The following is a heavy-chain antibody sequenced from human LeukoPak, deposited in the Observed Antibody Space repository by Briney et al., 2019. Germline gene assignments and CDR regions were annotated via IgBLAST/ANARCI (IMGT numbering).Heavy chain of an antibody. V-gene: IGHV3-30*18. CDR3: AKVAYSSSSVWFDP. D-gene: IGHD6-6*01. Sequence: PGGSLRLSCAASGFTFSSYSMNWVRQAPGKGLEWVAVISYDGSNKYYADSVKGRFTISRDNSKNTLYLQMNSLRAEDTAVYYCAKVAYSSSSVWFDPWGQGTLVTVSS. J-gene: IGHJ5*02. CDR2: ISYDGSNK. CDR1: GFTFSSYS.